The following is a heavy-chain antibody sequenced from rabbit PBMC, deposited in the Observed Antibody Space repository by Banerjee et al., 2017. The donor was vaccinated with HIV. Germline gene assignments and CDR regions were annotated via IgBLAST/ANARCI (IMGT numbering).Heavy chain of an antibody. CDR3: ARDASSSGYYDHYFNL. J-gene: IGHJ4*01. Sequence: QSLEESGGDLVKPGASLTLTCTASGFSFSSSYYMCWVRQAPGKGLEWIACIYAGSSGSTYYASWAKGRFTISKTSSTTVTLQMTSLTAADTATYFCARDASSSGYYDHYFNLWGPGTLVTVS. D-gene: IGHD1-1*01. CDR1: GFSFSSSYY. V-gene: IGHV1S40*01. CDR2: IYAGSSGST.